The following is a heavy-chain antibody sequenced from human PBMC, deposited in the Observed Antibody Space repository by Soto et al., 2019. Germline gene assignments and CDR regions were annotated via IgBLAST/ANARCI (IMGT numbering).Heavy chain of an antibody. D-gene: IGHD5-18*01. CDR2: IIPIFGTA. Sequence: SVKVSCKASGGTFSSYAISWVRQAPGQGLEWMGGIIPIFGTANYAQKFQGRVTITADESTSTAYMELRSLRSDDTAVYYRARVNVDTQRNNWFDPWGQGTLVTVSS. J-gene: IGHJ5*02. CDR3: ARVNVDTQRNNWFDP. CDR1: GGTFSSYA. V-gene: IGHV1-69*13.